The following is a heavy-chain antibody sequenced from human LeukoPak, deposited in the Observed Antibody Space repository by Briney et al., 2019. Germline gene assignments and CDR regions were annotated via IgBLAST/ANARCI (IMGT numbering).Heavy chain of an antibody. D-gene: IGHD2-15*01. CDR3: AREVVVVVAATSRNAFDI. J-gene: IGHJ3*02. Sequence: ASVKVSCKASGYTFTGYYMHWVRQAPGQGLEWMGWISAYNGNTNYAQKLQGRVTMTTDTSTSTAYMELRSLRSDDTAVYYCAREVVVVVAATSRNAFDIWGQGTMVTVSS. CDR1: GYTFTGYY. V-gene: IGHV1-18*04. CDR2: ISAYNGNT.